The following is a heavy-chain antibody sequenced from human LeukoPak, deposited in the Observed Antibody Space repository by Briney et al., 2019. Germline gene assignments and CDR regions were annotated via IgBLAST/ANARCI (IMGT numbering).Heavy chain of an antibody. Sequence: GTSLRHSCVASGFAFNTYAMQWVPQAPGKGLEWVTLIWNDGSHKFYIDSVGGLFTIARDNSTNTVYLQMNGLRAEDTAVYYCAREIFGSGSYPDFWGQGTLVTVSS. CDR2: IWNDGSHK. J-gene: IGHJ4*02. D-gene: IGHD3-10*01. V-gene: IGHV3-33*01. CDR1: GFAFNTYA. CDR3: AREIFGSGSYPDF.